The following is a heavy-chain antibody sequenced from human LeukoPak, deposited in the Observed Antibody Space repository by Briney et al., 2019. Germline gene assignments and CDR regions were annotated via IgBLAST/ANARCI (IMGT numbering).Heavy chain of an antibody. CDR3: ARSKLRLDP. CDR2: IYYSGTT. Sequence: SETLSLTCTVSGGSISSSSDYWGWIRQPPGKGLEWIGSIYYSGTTYYNPSLKSRVTISVDTPKNQFSLKLTSVTATDTAVYYCARSKLRLDPWGQGTLVTVSP. V-gene: IGHV4-39*01. D-gene: IGHD4-17*01. CDR1: GGSISSSSDY. J-gene: IGHJ5*01.